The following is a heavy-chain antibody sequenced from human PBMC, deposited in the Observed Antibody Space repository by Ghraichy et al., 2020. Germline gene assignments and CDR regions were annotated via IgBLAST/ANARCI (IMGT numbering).Heavy chain of an antibody. V-gene: IGHV1-69*13. CDR3: AREKGYFGWRRFDY. D-gene: IGHD3-9*01. Sequence: SVKVSCKASGGTFSSYAISWVRQAPGQGLEWMGGIIPIFGTANYAQKFQGRVTITADESTSTAYMELSSLRSEDTAVYYCAREKGYFGWRRFDYWGQGTLVTVSS. J-gene: IGHJ4*02. CDR1: GGTFSSYA. CDR2: IIPIFGTA.